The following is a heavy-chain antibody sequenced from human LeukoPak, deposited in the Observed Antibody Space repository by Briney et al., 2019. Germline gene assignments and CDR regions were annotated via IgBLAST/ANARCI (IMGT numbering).Heavy chain of an antibody. CDR1: GYTFTGYY. D-gene: IGHD6-13*01. CDR2: INPNSGGT. V-gene: IGHV1-2*02. Sequence: ASVKVSCKASGYTFTGYYMHWVRQAPGQGLEWMGWINPNSGGTNYAQKFQGRVTMTRDTSISTAYMELSGLRSDDTAVYYCARVRTGIAAAGRDFAFDIWGQGTMVTVSS. J-gene: IGHJ3*02. CDR3: ARVRTGIAAAGRDFAFDI.